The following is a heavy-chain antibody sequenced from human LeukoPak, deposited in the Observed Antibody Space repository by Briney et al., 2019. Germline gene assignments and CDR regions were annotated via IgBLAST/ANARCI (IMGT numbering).Heavy chain of an antibody. CDR1: GGSISSGSYY. Sequence: SETLSLTCTVSGGSISSGSYYWSWIRQPTGKGLEWIERIYTSGSTNYNPSLKSRVTISVDTSKNQFSLKLSSVTAADTAVYYCARDQNWGDAFDIWGQGTMVTVSS. CDR2: IYTSGST. V-gene: IGHV4-61*02. CDR3: ARDQNWGDAFDI. D-gene: IGHD7-27*01. J-gene: IGHJ3*02.